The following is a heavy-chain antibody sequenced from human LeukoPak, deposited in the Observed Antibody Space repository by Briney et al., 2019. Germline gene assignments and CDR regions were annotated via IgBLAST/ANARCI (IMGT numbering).Heavy chain of an antibody. J-gene: IGHJ4*02. CDR3: ARDFGGAIDY. V-gene: IGHV3-30*02. CDR2: IRSDGSNQ. CDR1: GFTFSSYG. Sequence: PGGSLRLSCVASGFTFSSYGMHWVRQAPDKGLEWVAFIRSDGSNQDHVDSVKGRFTISRDNSKNTLYLQMNSLRAEDTAVYYCARDFGGAIDYWGQGTLVTVSS. D-gene: IGHD1-26*01.